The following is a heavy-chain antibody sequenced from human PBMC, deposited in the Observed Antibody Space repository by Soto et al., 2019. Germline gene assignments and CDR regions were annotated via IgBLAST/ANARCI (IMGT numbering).Heavy chain of an antibody. CDR2: IKSKTDGGTT. Sequence: GGSLRLSCAASGFTFSNAWMNWVRQAPGKGLEWVGRIKSKTDGGTTDYAAPVKGRFTISRDDSKNTLYLQMNSLKTEDTAVYYCTTVLDPLTGTIWYYYYGMDVWGQGTTVTVSS. D-gene: IGHD1-7*01. V-gene: IGHV3-15*07. CDR3: TTVLDPLTGTIWYYYYGMDV. J-gene: IGHJ6*02. CDR1: GFTFSNAW.